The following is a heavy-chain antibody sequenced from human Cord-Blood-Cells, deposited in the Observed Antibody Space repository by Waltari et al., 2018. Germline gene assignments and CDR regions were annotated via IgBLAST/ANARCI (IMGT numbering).Heavy chain of an antibody. Sequence: EVQLVESGGGLVQPGGSLRLSCAASGFTLSSYWMSWVRQAPGKGLEWVANIKQDGSEKYYVDSVKGRLTISRDNAKNSLYLQMNSLRAEDTAVYYCARDLQLVRSLDYWGQGTLVTVSS. CDR1: GFTLSSYW. CDR2: IKQDGSEK. CDR3: ARDLQLVRSLDY. V-gene: IGHV3-7*01. J-gene: IGHJ4*02. D-gene: IGHD6-6*01.